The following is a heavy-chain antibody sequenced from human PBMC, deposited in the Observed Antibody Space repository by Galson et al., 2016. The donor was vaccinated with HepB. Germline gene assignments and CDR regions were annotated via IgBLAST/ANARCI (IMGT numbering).Heavy chain of an antibody. D-gene: IGHD6-13*01. CDR3: TRTISATAGID. Sequence: SLRLSCAASGFTFSSYSMNWVRQAPGKGLEWVSYIRSSSSTIYYADSVKGRCTISRDNAKNSLYLHMSSLRAEDTALYYCTRTISATAGIDWGQGTLVTVSA. V-gene: IGHV3-48*01. CDR1: GFTFSSYS. CDR2: IRSSSSTI. J-gene: IGHJ4*02.